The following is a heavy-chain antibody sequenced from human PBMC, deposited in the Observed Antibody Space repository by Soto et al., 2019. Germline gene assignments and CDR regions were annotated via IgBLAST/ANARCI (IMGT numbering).Heavy chain of an antibody. CDR2: ISTDKGKT. J-gene: IGHJ4*02. CDR1: GYTFTSYG. V-gene: IGHV1-18*01. Sequence: QVQLVQSGPEVEKPGASVKVSCKTSGYTFTSYGISWVRQAPGQGLEWMGWISTDKGKTNYAQKFQGRVTMTTDTSTSTAYMELGSLTSDDTAVYYCATRSPAFDYWGQGTLVTVS. CDR3: ATRSPAFDY.